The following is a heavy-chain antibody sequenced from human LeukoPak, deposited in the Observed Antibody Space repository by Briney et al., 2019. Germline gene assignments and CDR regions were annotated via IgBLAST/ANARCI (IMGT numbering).Heavy chain of an antibody. Sequence: GGSLRLSCAASGFTFSSYAMSWVRQAPGKGLEWVSSISNSGGSTYHADSVKGRFTISRDNSKNTLYLQMNSLRAEDTAVYFCAKGSKAVLFTRDHYMDVWGKGTTVTISS. D-gene: IGHD6-19*01. CDR3: AKGSKAVLFTRDHYMDV. CDR2: ISNSGGST. CDR1: GFTFSSYA. V-gene: IGHV3-23*01. J-gene: IGHJ6*03.